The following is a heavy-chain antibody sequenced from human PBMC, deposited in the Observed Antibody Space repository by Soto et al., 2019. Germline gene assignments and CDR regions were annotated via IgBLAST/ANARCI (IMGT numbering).Heavy chain of an antibody. CDR1: GFTFSSYG. J-gene: IGHJ4*02. D-gene: IGHD1-7*01. Sequence: PGGSLRLSCAASGFTFSSYGMHWVRQAPGKGLEWVAVISYDGSNKYYADSVKGRFTISRDNSKNTLYLQMNSLRAEDTAVYYCAKALEGGTGTIYFDYWGQGTLVTVSS. CDR2: ISYDGSNK. V-gene: IGHV3-30*18. CDR3: AKALEGGTGTIYFDY.